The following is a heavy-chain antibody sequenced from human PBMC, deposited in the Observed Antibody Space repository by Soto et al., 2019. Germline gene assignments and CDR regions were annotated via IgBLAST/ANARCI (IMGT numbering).Heavy chain of an antibody. CDR1: GYSFTSYR. J-gene: IGHJ1*01. D-gene: IGHD3-22*01. V-gene: IGHV5-51*01. Sequence: GESLKISCTGCGYSFTSYRMCWVRPMPGKGLEWMGIIYPGDSDTRYSPSFQGQVTISADKSISTAYLQWSSLKASDTAMYYCARYPRNYYDSSGYYLKYFQHWGQGTLVTVSS. CDR2: IYPGDSDT. CDR3: ARYPRNYYDSSGYYLKYFQH.